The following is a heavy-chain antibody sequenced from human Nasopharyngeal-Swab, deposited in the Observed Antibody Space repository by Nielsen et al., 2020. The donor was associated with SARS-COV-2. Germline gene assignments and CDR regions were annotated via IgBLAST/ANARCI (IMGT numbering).Heavy chain of an antibody. J-gene: IGHJ4*02. Sequence: GESLKISCAASGFIFSDYYMTWIRQVPGKGLEWVSFISRGGESIYYADSAKGRFTISRDNAKNSVYLQMNSLRAEDSAVYYCARGDDTTDYYEPFDSWGQGTLVTVSS. CDR2: ISRGGESI. V-gene: IGHV3-11*04. CDR1: GFIFSDYY. CDR3: ARGDDTTDYYEPFDS. D-gene: IGHD3-22*01.